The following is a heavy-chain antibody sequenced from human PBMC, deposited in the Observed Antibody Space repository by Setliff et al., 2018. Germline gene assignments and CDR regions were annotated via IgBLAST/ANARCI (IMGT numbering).Heavy chain of an antibody. CDR2: IYIGGSA. CDR1: GGSVSSGSYF. D-gene: IGHD3-10*01. J-gene: IGHJ4*02. Sequence: SETLSLTCTVSGGSVSSGSYFWSWIRQPPGKGLEWIGHIYIGGSANSNPSLKSRVTMAIDTSKNQFSRKLSSVTAADTAVYYCARGGGGLLWFGELSRYYFDYWGQGTLVTVSS. CDR3: ARGGGGLLWFGELSRYYFDY. V-gene: IGHV4-61*01.